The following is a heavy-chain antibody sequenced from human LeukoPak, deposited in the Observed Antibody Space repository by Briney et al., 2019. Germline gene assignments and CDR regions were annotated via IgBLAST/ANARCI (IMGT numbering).Heavy chain of an antibody. V-gene: IGHV4-34*01. D-gene: IGHD3-3*01. Sequence: PSETLSLTCAVYGGSFSGYYWSWIRQPPGKGLEWIGEINSGGSTNYNASPKSRVTILVDTSSNASSRKRGSVTGADTAVYYCARSRSWATSFTRRYYFDYWGQGTLVTVSS. CDR2: INSGGST. CDR3: ARSRSWATSFTRRYYFDY. CDR1: GGSFSGYY. J-gene: IGHJ4*02.